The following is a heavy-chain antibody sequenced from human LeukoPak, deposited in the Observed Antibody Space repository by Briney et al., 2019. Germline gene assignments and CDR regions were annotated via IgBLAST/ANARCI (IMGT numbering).Heavy chain of an antibody. J-gene: IGHJ6*02. CDR1: GFTFSSYG. D-gene: IGHD2-2*01. CDR2: VSYDGSNK. V-gene: IGHV3-30*18. Sequence: GRSLRLSCAASGFTFSSYGMHWVRQAPGKGLEWVAVVSYDGSNKYYADSVKGRFTISRDNSKNTLYLQMNSLRAEDTAVYYCAKDLRVVVPNYYYGMDVWGQGTTVTVSS. CDR3: AKDLRVVVPNYYYGMDV.